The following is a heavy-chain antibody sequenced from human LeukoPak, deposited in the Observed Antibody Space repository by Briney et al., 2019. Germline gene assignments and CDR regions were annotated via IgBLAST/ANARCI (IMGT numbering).Heavy chain of an antibody. J-gene: IGHJ6*03. Sequence: ASVKVSCKASAYTFTSYDINWVRQATGQGLEWMGLMNPNSGNTGYAQKFQGRVTMTRNTSISTAYMELSSLRSEDTAVYYCARGHLPAAIIYYMDLWGKGTTVTVSS. CDR3: ARGHLPAAIIYYMDL. V-gene: IGHV1-8*01. CDR2: MNPNSGNT. CDR1: AYTFTSYD. D-gene: IGHD2-2*01.